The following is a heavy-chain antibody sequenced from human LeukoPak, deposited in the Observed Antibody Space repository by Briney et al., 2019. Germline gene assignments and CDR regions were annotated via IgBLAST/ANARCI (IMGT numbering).Heavy chain of an antibody. D-gene: IGHD3-9*01. Sequence: GGSLRLSCAASGCTFSSYTMNWVRQTPGKGLEWVSSISVNISYRYYADSVKGRFTISRDNPKNSLYLQMNSLRAEDTAVYYCARTERPVGYETIFSHMDVWGKGTTATVST. J-gene: IGHJ6*04. CDR3: ARTERPVGYETIFSHMDV. CDR2: ISVNISYR. CDR1: GCTFSSYT. V-gene: IGHV3-21*01.